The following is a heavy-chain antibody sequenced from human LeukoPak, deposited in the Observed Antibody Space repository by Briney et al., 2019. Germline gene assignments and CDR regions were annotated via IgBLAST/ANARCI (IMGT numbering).Heavy chain of an antibody. D-gene: IGHD3-9*01. J-gene: IGHJ4*02. CDR1: GYTFTSYA. CDR2: INTNTGNP. Sequence: GASVKVSCKASGYTFTSYAMNWVRQAPGQGLEWMGWINTNTGNPTYAQGFTGRFVFSLDTSVSTAYLQISSLKAEDTAVYYCARGWRRRYDILTGYYIFDHWGQGTLVTVSS. CDR3: ARGWRRRYDILTGYYIFDH. V-gene: IGHV7-4-1*02.